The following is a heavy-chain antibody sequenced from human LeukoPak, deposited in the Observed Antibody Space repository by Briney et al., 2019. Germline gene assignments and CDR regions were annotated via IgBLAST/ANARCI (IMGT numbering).Heavy chain of an antibody. CDR1: GFTVSSDY. Sequence: GGSLRLSCVGSGFTVSSDYMSWVRQAPGRGLEWVSITYSDGSTYYANSVKGRFTISRDSSKNTLYLQMNSLRADDTAIYYCARDSGFSDYAYWGQGTLVTVSS. CDR3: ARDSGFSDYAY. D-gene: IGHD4-17*01. V-gene: IGHV3-66*01. J-gene: IGHJ4*02. CDR2: TYSDGST.